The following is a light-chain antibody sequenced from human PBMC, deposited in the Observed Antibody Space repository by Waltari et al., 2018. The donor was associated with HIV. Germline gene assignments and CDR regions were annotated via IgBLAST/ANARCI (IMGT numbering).Light chain of an antibody. CDR3: SSYASSSTPYV. Sequence: SALTQPASVSGSPGQSITISCTGTSSDVGGYNYGPWYQQHPGKAPKLMIYEVSNRPSGVSNRFSGSKSGNTASLTISGLQAEDEADYYCSSYASSSTPYVFGTGTKVTVL. CDR1: SSDVGGYNY. J-gene: IGLJ1*01. CDR2: EVS. V-gene: IGLV2-14*01.